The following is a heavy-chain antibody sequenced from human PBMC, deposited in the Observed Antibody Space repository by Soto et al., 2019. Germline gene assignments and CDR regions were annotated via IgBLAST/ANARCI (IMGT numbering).Heavy chain of an antibody. CDR3: ATFDSSGYYLAPGAFDI. CDR2: IIPIFGTA. D-gene: IGHD3-22*01. J-gene: IGHJ3*02. V-gene: IGHV1-69*13. CDR1: GGTFSSYA. Sequence: GASVKVSCKASGGTFSSYAISWVRQAPGQGLEWMGGIIPIFGTANYAQKFQGRVTITADESTSTAYMELSSLRSEDTAVYYCATFDSSGYYLAPGAFDIWGKGTMVTVSS.